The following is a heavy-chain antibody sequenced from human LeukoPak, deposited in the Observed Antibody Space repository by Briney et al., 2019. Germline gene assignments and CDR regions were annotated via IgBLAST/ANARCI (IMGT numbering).Heavy chain of an antibody. CDR1: GGTFSSYA. V-gene: IGHV1-69*13. J-gene: IGHJ4*02. CDR2: IIPIFGTA. Sequence: SVKVSCKASGGTFSSYAISWVRQAPGQGLEWMGGIIPIFGTANYAQKFQGRVTVTADESTSTAYMELSSLRSEDTAVYYCARLISSGWWNFDYWGQGTLVTVSS. CDR3: ARLISSGWWNFDY. D-gene: IGHD6-19*01.